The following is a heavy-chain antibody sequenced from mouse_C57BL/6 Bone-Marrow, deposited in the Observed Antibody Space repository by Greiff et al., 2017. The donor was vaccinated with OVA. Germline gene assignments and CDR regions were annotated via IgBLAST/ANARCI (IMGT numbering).Heavy chain of an antibody. D-gene: IGHD2-2*01. J-gene: IGHJ2*01. CDR2: IWWDDDK. Sequence: QVTLKVCGPGILQPSQTLSLTCSFSGFSLSTFGMGVGWIRQPSGKGLEWLAHIWWDDDKYYNPALKSRLTISKDTSKNQVFLKIANVDTADTATYYCARTSTMVTTGTFDYWGQGTTLTVSS. CDR1: GFSLSTFGMG. V-gene: IGHV8-8*01. CDR3: ARTSTMVTTGTFDY.